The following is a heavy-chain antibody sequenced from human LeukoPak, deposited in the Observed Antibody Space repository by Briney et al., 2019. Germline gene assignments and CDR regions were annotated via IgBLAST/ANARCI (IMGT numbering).Heavy chain of an antibody. Sequence: WASVKVSCKASGYTFTSYGISWVRQAPGQGLEWMGWISAYNGNTNYAQKLQGRVTMTTDTSTSTAYMELRSLRSDDTAVYYCARMDSAGITMIVVVPYYFDYWGQGTLVTVSS. CDR3: ARMDSAGITMIVVVPYYFDY. V-gene: IGHV1-18*01. CDR2: ISAYNGNT. D-gene: IGHD3-22*01. CDR1: GYTFTSYG. J-gene: IGHJ4*02.